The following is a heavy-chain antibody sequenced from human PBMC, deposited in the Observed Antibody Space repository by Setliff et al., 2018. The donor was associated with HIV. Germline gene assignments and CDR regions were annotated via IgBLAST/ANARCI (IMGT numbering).Heavy chain of an antibody. Sequence: PGGSLRLSCAASGFTFSSYSMNWVRQAPGKGLEWVSSISSSSSYIYYADSVKGRFTISRDNAKNSLYLQMNSLRAEDTAVYYCARDQARGIVVVPAFDYWGQGTLVTVSS. V-gene: IGHV3-21*01. CDR1: GFTFSSYS. D-gene: IGHD2-2*01. CDR2: ISSSSSYI. J-gene: IGHJ4*02. CDR3: ARDQARGIVVVPAFDY.